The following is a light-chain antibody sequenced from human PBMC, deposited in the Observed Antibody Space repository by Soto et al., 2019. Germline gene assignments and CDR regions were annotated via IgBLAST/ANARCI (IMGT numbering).Light chain of an antibody. Sequence: DIQMTQSPSSLSASVGDRVTISCRASQGISNSLAWYQQKPGKVPKVLIYAASTLQSGVPSRFSGSRSGTAFTLTISSLQPEDVATYYCQKYNSAPQTFGQGTKVEIK. CDR3: QKYNSAPQT. J-gene: IGKJ1*01. CDR2: AAS. CDR1: QGISNS. V-gene: IGKV1-27*01.